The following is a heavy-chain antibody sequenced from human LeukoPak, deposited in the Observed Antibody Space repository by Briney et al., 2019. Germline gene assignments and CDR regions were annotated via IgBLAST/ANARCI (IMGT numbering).Heavy chain of an antibody. V-gene: IGHV4-34*01. J-gene: IGHJ4*02. Sequence: SETLSLTYAVYGGSFSGYYWSWIRQPPGKWLEWIGEIKHSGSTNYNPSLKSRVTISVDTSKNQFSLKLSSVTAADTAVYYCARGPRHAQYYYGSGSYLDYWGQGTLVTVSS. CDR3: ARGPRHAQYYYGSGSYLDY. CDR2: IKHSGST. CDR1: GGSFSGYY. D-gene: IGHD3-10*01.